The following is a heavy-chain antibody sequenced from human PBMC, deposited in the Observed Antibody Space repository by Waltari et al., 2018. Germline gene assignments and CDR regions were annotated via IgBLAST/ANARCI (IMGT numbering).Heavy chain of an antibody. CDR1: GGSISSSSYY. CDR3: ARGAVAGTHFDY. CDR2: IYYSGST. D-gene: IGHD6-19*01. V-gene: IGHV4-39*07. Sequence: QLQLQESGPGLVKPSETLSLTCTVSGGSISSSSYYWGWIRQPPGKGLEWIGSIYYSGSTYYNPSLKSRVTISVDTSKNQFSLKLSSVTAADTAVYYCARGAVAGTHFDYWGQGTLVTVSS. J-gene: IGHJ4*02.